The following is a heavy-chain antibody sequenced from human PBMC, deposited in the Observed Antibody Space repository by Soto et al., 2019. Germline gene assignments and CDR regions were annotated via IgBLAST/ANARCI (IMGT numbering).Heavy chain of an antibody. D-gene: IGHD1-26*01. V-gene: IGHV1-69*13. CDR2: IIPIFGTA. CDR1: GGTFSIYP. J-gene: IGHJ6*02. CDR3: ARDLGSTSRSYYYYGMDV. Sequence: SVKVSCKASGGTFSIYPISWVRQAPGQGLEWMGGIIPIFGTANYAQKFQGRVTITADESTSTAYMELSSLRSEDTAVYYCARDLGSTSRSYYYYGMDVWGQGTTVTVXS.